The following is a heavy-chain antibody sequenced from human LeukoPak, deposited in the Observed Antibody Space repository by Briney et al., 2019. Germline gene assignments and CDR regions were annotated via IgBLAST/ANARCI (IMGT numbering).Heavy chain of an antibody. V-gene: IGHV3-23*01. CDR1: GFTFTSYA. CDR2: ISGSGGST. Sequence: GGSLTLSCAASGFTFTSYAMSWVRQAPGKGLEWVSAISGSGGSTYYADSVKGRFTISRDNSKSTLFLQMNSLRAEDTAVYYCAKDPRVGSRVATPCHWGQETLVTVSS. J-gene: IGHJ4*02. D-gene: IGHD5-24*01. CDR3: AKDPRVGSRVATPCH.